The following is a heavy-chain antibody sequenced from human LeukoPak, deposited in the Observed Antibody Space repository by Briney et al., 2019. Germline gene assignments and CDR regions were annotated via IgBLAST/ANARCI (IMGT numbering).Heavy chain of an antibody. J-gene: IGHJ4*02. CDR2: ISYDGSNK. D-gene: IGHD3-22*01. CDR1: GFTFSSYG. CDR3: AKEGYDRSGYCFDY. V-gene: IGHV3-30*18. Sequence: GGSLRLSCAASGFTFSSYGMHWVRQAPGKGLEWVAVISYDGSNKYYADSVKGRFTVSRDNSKNTLYLQMNSLRAEDTAVYYCAKEGYDRSGYCFDYWGQGTLVTVSS.